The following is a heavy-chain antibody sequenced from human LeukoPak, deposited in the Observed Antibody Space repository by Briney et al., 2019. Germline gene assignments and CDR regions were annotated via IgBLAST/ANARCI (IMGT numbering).Heavy chain of an antibody. D-gene: IGHD3-3*01. CDR1: GGSFGGYY. J-gene: IGHJ4*02. CDR2: IDHGGSS. CDR3: AILSFGVDDY. Sequence: SETLSLTCGVYGGSFGGYYWSWIRQPPGKGLEWIGEIDHGGSSNYNPSLKSRVTISVDTAKNQFSLKLSSVTAADTAVYYCAILSFGVDDYWGQGTLVTVSS. V-gene: IGHV4-34*01.